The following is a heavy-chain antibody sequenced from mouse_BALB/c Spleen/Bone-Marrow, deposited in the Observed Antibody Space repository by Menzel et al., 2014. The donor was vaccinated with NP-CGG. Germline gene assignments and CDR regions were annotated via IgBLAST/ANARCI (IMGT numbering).Heavy chain of an antibody. D-gene: IGHD2-4*01. J-gene: IGHJ4*01. CDR1: GYSFTSFI. Sequence: VQLQQSGPELVKPGASVEMSCKASGYSFTSFILHWVKMRPGQGLEWIGYINPYNDGTKYNEKFKGKAILTSDKSSSSANMELSSLTSEDSAVYYCARAMIYYYAMDYWGQGTSVTVSS. CDR3: ARAMIYYYAMDY. CDR2: INPYNDGT. V-gene: IGHV1-14*01.